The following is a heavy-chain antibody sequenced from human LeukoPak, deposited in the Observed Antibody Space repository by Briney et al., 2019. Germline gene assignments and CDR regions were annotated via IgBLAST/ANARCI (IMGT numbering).Heavy chain of an antibody. CDR2: ISDSGGRT. CDR1: GITLSNYG. J-gene: IGHJ4*02. V-gene: IGHV3-23*01. D-gene: IGHD2-21*01. CDR3: AKRGVVIRAILVGFHKEAYHIDS. Sequence: GGSLRLSCAVSGITLSNYGMSWVRQAPGKGLEWVAGISDSGGRTNYADSVKGRFTISRDNPKNTLYLQMNSLRAEDTAVYFCAKRGVVIRAILVGFHKEAYHIDSWGQGALVTVSS.